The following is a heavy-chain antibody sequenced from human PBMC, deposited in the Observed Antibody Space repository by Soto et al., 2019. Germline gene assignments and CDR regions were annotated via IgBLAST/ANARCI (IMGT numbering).Heavy chain of an antibody. CDR2: IKQDGSEK. CDR3: AREGPLEVTTEHAFDI. Sequence: GGSLRLSCAASGFTFSSYWMSWVRQAPGKGLEWVANIKQDGSEKYYVDSVKGRFTISRDNAKNSLYLQMNSLRAEDTAVYYCAREGPLEVTTEHAFDIWGQGTMVTVSS. V-gene: IGHV3-7*01. J-gene: IGHJ3*02. D-gene: IGHD4-4*01. CDR1: GFTFSSYW.